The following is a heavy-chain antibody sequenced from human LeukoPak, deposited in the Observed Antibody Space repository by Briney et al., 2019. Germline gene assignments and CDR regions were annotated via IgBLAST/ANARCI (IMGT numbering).Heavy chain of an antibody. CDR3: ARDARPVTMIGVVNPLDY. CDR1: GFMFSMYS. V-gene: IGHV3-21*06. D-gene: IGHD3-22*01. CDR2: ISSSSSQI. J-gene: IGHJ4*02. Sequence: PGGSLRLSCAASGFMFSMYSMNWVRQAPGKGLEWVSSISSSSSQIYYADSVKGRFTISRDNAKNSLYLQMNSLRAEGTAVYFCARDARPVTMIGVVNPLDYWGQGTLVTVSS.